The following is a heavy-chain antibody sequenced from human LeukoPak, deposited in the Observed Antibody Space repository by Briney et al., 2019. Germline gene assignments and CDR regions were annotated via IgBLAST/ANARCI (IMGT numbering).Heavy chain of an antibody. V-gene: IGHV3-66*01. CDR1: GFIVSSNY. CDR3: ARDLNYYDSSAIGPFDY. CDR2: IYSGGST. D-gene: IGHD3-22*01. J-gene: IGHJ4*02. Sequence: GRSLRLSCAASGFIVSSNYMSWVRQAPGKGLEWVSVIYSGGSTYYSDSVRGRFTISRDNSKNTLYLHMKSLRAEDTAVYYCARDLNYYDSSAIGPFDYWGQGTLVTVSS.